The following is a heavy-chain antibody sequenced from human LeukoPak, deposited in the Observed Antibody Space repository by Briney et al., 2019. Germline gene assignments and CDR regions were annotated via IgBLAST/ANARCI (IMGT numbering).Heavy chain of an antibody. CDR3: AKDANSVGAPAH. D-gene: IGHD1-26*01. CDR1: GFTFSSYA. V-gene: IGHV3-64*01. J-gene: IGHJ4*02. Sequence: GGSLRLSCAASGFTFSSYAMHWVRQAPGKGLEYVSAISSNGGSTYYANSVKGRFTISRDNSKNTLYLQMGSLRAEDTAVYYCAKDANSVGAPAHWGQGTLVTVSS. CDR2: ISSNGGST.